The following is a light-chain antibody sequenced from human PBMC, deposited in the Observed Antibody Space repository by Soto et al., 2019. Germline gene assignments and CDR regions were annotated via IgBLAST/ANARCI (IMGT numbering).Light chain of an antibody. CDR1: RSVLYSTNNKNY. CDR3: QQYYSTPLT. Sequence: DIVMTQSPDSLVVSLGERATISCKSGRSVLYSTNNKNYLAWYQQKSGQPPRLLIFWASTRESGVPDRFSGSGSGTDFTLTISSLQAEDVAVYYCQQYYSTPLTFGQGTKLEI. J-gene: IGKJ2*01. V-gene: IGKV4-1*01. CDR2: WAS.